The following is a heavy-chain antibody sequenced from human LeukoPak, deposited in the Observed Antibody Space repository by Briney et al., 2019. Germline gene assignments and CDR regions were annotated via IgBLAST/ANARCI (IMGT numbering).Heavy chain of an antibody. D-gene: IGHD4-23*01. V-gene: IGHV4-34*01. CDR1: GGSFSGYY. CDR3: ARGRTTVVTPGFDY. Sequence: PSETLSLTRAVYGGSFSGYYWSWIRQPPGKGLEWIGEINHSGSTNYNPSLKSRVTISVDTSKNQFSLKLSPVTAADTAVYYCARGRTTVVTPGFDYWGQGTLVTVSS. CDR2: INHSGST. J-gene: IGHJ4*02.